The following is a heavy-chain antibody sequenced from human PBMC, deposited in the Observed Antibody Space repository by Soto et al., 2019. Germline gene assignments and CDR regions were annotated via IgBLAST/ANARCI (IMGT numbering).Heavy chain of an antibody. CDR2: ISYDGSNK. V-gene: IGHV3-30*18. CDR3: AKDIPDQSLAQGYYYYGMDV. D-gene: IGHD2-2*02. Sequence: GGSLRLSCAASGFTFSSYGMHWVRQAPGKGLEWVAVISYDGSNKYYADSVKGRFTISRDNSKNTLYLQMNSLRAEDTAVYYCAKDIPDQSLAQGYYYYGMDVWGQGTTVTVSS. CDR1: GFTFSSYG. J-gene: IGHJ6*02.